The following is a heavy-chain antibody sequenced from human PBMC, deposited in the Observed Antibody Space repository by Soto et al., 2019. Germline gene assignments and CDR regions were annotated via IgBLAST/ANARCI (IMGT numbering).Heavy chain of an antibody. D-gene: IGHD3-22*01. V-gene: IGHV1-69*13. CDR1: GGTFSNYV. CDR2: IIPIFGTA. J-gene: IGHJ6*02. Sequence: SVKVSCKASGGTFSNYVVNWVRQAPGQGLEWMGRIIPIFGTANYAQKFQGRVTITADESTSTAYMELSSLRSEDTAVYYCARDRGITMIVVVSRIYYYGMDVWGQGTTVTVSS. CDR3: ARDRGITMIVVVSRIYYYGMDV.